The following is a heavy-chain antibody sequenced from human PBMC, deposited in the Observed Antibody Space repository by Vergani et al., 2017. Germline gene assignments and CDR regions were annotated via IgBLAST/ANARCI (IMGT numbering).Heavy chain of an antibody. CDR3: ASPCRSISCYGSLYY. D-gene: IGHD2-2*01. V-gene: IGHV3-21*01. CDR1: GFTFSSYR. J-gene: IGHJ4*02. Sequence: EVQLVESGGGLVKPGGSLRLSCAASGFTFSSYRMNWARQVPGKGLEWVSSISSSRSDIYYADSVKGRFTISRDNAKNSLYLQMNSLRAKDTAVYYSASPCRSISCYGSLYYWGQGTLATVSS. CDR2: ISSSRSDI.